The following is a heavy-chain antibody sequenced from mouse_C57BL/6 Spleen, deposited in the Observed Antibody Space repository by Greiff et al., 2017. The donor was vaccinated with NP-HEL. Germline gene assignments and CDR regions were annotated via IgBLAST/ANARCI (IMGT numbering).Heavy chain of an antibody. Sequence: EVQLMESGGGLVKPGGSLKLSCAASGFTFSSYAMSWVRQTPEKRLEWVATISDGGSYTYYPDNVKGRFTISRDNAKNNLYLQMSHLKSEDTAMYYCAREDDYDGYFDYWGQGTTLTVSS. CDR1: GFTFSSYA. CDR3: AREDDYDGYFDY. D-gene: IGHD2-4*01. CDR2: ISDGGSYT. J-gene: IGHJ2*01. V-gene: IGHV5-4*01.